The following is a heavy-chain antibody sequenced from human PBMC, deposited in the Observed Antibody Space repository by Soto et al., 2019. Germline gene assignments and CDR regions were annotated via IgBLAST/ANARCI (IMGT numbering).Heavy chain of an antibody. CDR2: IYYSGST. J-gene: IGHJ5*02. D-gene: IGHD3-10*01. CDR3: ARDRGGTDL. Sequence: QVQLQESGPGLVKPSETLSLTCTVSGGSVSSGSYYWSWIRQPPGKGLEWIGYIYYSGSTNYNPSLKSRVTISVDTSKNQFSLKLSSVTAADTAVYYCARDRGGTDLWGQGTLVTVSS. V-gene: IGHV4-61*01. CDR1: GGSVSSGSYY.